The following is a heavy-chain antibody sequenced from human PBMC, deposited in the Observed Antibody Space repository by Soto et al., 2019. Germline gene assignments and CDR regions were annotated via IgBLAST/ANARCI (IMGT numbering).Heavy chain of an antibody. D-gene: IGHD3-10*01. V-gene: IGHV4-39*07. Sequence: PSETLSLTCTVSGGSISSSSYYWGWIRQPPGKGLEWIGSIYYSGSTYYNPSLKSRVTISVDRSKNQFSLKLSSVTAADTAVYYCARVHTMVRGATAFDYWGQGTLVTVS. CDR1: GGSISSSSYY. CDR3: ARVHTMVRGATAFDY. CDR2: IYYSGST. J-gene: IGHJ4*02.